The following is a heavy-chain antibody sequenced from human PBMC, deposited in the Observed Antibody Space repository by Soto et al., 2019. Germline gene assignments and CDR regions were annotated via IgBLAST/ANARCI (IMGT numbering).Heavy chain of an antibody. D-gene: IGHD4-17*01. J-gene: IGHJ6*02. CDR3: ARSILTVTHYYYYGMDV. V-gene: IGHV1-69*01. Sequence: QVQLVQSGAEVKKPGSSVKVSCKASGGTFSSYAISWVRQAPGQGLEWMGGIIPIFGTANYAQKFQGRVTITAGESTSTAYMELSSLRSEDTAVYYCARSILTVTHYYYYGMDVWGQGTTVTVSS. CDR1: GGTFSSYA. CDR2: IIPIFGTA.